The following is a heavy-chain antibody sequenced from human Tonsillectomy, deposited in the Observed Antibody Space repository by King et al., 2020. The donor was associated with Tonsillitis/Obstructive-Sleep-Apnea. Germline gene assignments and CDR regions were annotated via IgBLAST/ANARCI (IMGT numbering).Heavy chain of an antibody. V-gene: IGHV4-59*11. CDR2: ISDSGST. CDR3: ARGRWDITGTQFDP. J-gene: IGHJ5*02. CDR1: GGSITSHY. D-gene: IGHD1-7*01. Sequence: QLQLQESGPGLVKPSGTLSLTCTVSGGSITSHYWGWIRQRPGKGLEWIGHISDSGSTNSNPSLKRRVTISVDTSKNQFSLKLTSVTAADTAVYYCARGRWDITGTQFDPWGQGTLVTVSS.